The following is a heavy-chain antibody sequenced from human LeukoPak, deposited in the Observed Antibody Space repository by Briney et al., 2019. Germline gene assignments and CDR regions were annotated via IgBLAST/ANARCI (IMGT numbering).Heavy chain of an antibody. CDR2: ISSSSSYI. CDR3: ARDTWGVVVVPAAIGY. D-gene: IGHD2-2*01. CDR1: GFTLSNAW. V-gene: IGHV3-21*01. Sequence: PGGSLRLSCVGSGFTLSNAWMSWVRQAPGKGLEWVSSISSSSSYIYYADSVKGRFTISRDNAKNSLYLQMNSLRAEDTAVYYCARDTWGVVVVPAAIGYWGQGTLVTVSS. J-gene: IGHJ4*02.